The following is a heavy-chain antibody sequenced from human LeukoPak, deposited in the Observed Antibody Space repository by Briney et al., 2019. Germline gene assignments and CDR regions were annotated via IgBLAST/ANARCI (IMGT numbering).Heavy chain of an antibody. V-gene: IGHV1-46*01. J-gene: IGHJ4*02. Sequence: ASVKVSCKASGYTFTSNYIHWVRQAPGQGLEWMGMIYPRDGSTSYAQKFQGRVTVTRDTSTSTVHMELSGLRSEDTAVYYCARDQEGFDYWGQGTLVAVSS. CDR2: IYPRDGST. CDR3: ARDQEGFDY. CDR1: GYTFTSNY.